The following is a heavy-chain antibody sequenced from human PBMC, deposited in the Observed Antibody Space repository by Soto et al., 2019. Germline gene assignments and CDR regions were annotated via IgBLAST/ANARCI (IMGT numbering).Heavy chain of an antibody. V-gene: IGHV1-18*01. CDR1: GYTFNTYG. CDR2: INAYNGDT. CDR3: ARDLEVITIFGVAKGHGMDV. J-gene: IGHJ6*02. D-gene: IGHD3-3*01. Sequence: QVQLVQSGAEVKKPGASLKVSCKAFGYTFNTYGMSWVRQAPGQGLEWMGWINAYNGDTKYAENLQGRITITTDRSTSTAYMELRSLRSDDTAVYYCARDLEVITIFGVAKGHGMDVWGQGTTVTVSS.